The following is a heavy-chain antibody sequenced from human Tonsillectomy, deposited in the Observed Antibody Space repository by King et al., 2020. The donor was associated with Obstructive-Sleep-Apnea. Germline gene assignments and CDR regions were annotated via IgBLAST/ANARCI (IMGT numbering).Heavy chain of an antibody. Sequence: QLQESGPGLVKPSQTLSLTCTVSGGSISSGGYYWSWIRQHPGKGLEWIGYISYTGSTYYNPSLKSRVTISVDTSKNQFSLKLSSVTAADTAVYYCASAEAAAGIFPDYFDYWGQGTLVTVSS. J-gene: IGHJ4*02. CDR2: ISYTGST. V-gene: IGHV4-31*03. D-gene: IGHD6-13*01. CDR3: ASAEAAAGIFPDYFDY. CDR1: GGSISSGGYY.